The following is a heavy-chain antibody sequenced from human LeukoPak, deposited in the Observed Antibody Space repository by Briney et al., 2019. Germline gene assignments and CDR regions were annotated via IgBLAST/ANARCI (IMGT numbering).Heavy chain of an antibody. CDR2: IKQDGSEK. Sequence: GGSLRLSCAASGFTFSSYWMSWVRQAPGKGREGLANIKQDGSEKYYVDSVKGRFTISRDNAKNSLYLQMNSLRAEDTAVYYCARSISQWLLPSYFDYWGQGTLVTVSS. D-gene: IGHD3-22*01. V-gene: IGHV3-7*03. CDR1: GFTFSSYW. CDR3: ARSISQWLLPSYFDY. J-gene: IGHJ4*02.